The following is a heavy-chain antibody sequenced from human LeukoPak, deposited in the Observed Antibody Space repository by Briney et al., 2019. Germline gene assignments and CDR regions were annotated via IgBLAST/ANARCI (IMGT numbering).Heavy chain of an antibody. D-gene: IGHD4-17*01. CDR1: GGTFSSYA. Sequence: ASVKVSCKASGGTFSSYAISWVRQAPGQGLEWMGGIIPIFGTANYAQKFQGRVTITADESTSTAYMELSSLRSEDTAVYYCARTYGDYVYILGYWGQGTLVTVSS. CDR2: IIPIFGTA. CDR3: ARTYGDYVYILGY. J-gene: IGHJ4*02. V-gene: IGHV1-69*13.